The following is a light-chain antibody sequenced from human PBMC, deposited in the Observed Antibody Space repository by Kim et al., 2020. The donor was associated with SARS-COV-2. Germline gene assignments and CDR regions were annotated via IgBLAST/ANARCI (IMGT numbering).Light chain of an antibody. CDR2: KES. J-gene: IGKJ2*01. Sequence: DIQMTQSPSTLSASLGDRVTITCRASQSINPWLAWYQQKPGKAPKVLIYKESSLASGVPSRFSGRDSGAEFTLTISSLQPDDFATYYCQQYQSFPYTFGQGTKLEI. V-gene: IGKV1-5*03. CDR3: QQYQSFPYT. CDR1: QSINPW.